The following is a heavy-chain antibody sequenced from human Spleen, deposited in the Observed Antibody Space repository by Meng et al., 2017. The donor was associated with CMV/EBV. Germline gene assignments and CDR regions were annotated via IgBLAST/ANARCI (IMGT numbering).Heavy chain of an antibody. CDR2: ITSSSSYI. Sequence: ESLKISCAASGFTLSSYSMNWVRQAPGKGLEWVSSITSSSSYIYYADSVKGRFTVSRDNARNSLFLQMNGLRAEDTAVYYCTRDSGAYYDSSGFDHWGQGTLVTVSS. CDR3: TRDSGAYYDSSGFDH. CDR1: GFTLSSYS. J-gene: IGHJ4*02. D-gene: IGHD3-22*01. V-gene: IGHV3-21*01.